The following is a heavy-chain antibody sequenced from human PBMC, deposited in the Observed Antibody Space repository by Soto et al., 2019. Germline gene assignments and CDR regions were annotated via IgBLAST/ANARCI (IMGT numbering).Heavy chain of an antibody. CDR3: ARDSGDGVDY. Sequence: QVQLVESGGGVVQPGRSLRLSCAASGFTFSSYGMHWVRQAPGKGLEWVAVIWYDGSNKYYAESVKGRFNISRDNSKDTQYLQMNSLRAEDTAVYYGARDSGDGVDYWGQGTLVTVSS. V-gene: IGHV3-33*01. CDR1: GFTFSSYG. CDR2: IWYDGSNK. J-gene: IGHJ4*02. D-gene: IGHD3-10*01.